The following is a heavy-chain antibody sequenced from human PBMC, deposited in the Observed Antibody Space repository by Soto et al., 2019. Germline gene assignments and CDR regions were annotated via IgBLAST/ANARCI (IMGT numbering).Heavy chain of an antibody. D-gene: IGHD6-13*01. CDR3: ARVVKNSTTTFPLSY. Sequence: SETLSLTCTVSGGSISSSSYYWGWIRQPPGKGLEWIGSIYYSGSTYYNPSLKSRVTISVDTSKNQFSLKLSSVTAADTAVYYCARVVKNSTTTFPLSYWGQGTLVPVSS. J-gene: IGHJ4*02. CDR2: IYYSGST. CDR1: GGSISSSSYY. V-gene: IGHV4-39*01.